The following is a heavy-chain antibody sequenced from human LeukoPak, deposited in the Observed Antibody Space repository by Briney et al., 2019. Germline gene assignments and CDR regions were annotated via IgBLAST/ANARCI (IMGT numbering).Heavy chain of an antibody. Sequence: ASVKVSCKASGYTFIDYYIHWVRQAPGQGLEWVAWINPDNGGPEYAQNFQDRVTVTRDTSINTVYLELSRLTSDDTAVYYCARVPIGGTRKRGGGYFDYWGQGTLVTVSS. J-gene: IGHJ4*02. CDR1: GYTFIDYY. CDR2: INPDNGGP. CDR3: ARVPIGGTRKRGGGYFDY. D-gene: IGHD5-12*01. V-gene: IGHV1-2*02.